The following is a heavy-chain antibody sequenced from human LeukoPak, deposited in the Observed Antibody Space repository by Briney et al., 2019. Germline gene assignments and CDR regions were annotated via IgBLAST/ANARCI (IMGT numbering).Heavy chain of an antibody. Sequence: GSLRLSCAASGFSFKDYALSWVRPTPGKGLEWVSSIGAWIPGTHYADSVTGRFTISRDNSKKTLYLQMNSLRADDTAVYYCAKGKINHDGAFDIWGQGTLVTVSS. CDR3: AKGKINHDGAFDI. J-gene: IGHJ3*02. V-gene: IGHV3-23*01. CDR1: GFSFKDYA. D-gene: IGHD1-14*01. CDR2: IGAWIPGT.